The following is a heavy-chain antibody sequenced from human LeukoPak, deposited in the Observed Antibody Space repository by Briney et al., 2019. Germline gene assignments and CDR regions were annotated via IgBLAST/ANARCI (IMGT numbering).Heavy chain of an antibody. Sequence: GGSLRLSCAASGFTVSSNYMSWVRQAPGKGLEWVSVIYSGGSTYYADSVKGRFTISRDNSKNTLYLQMNSLRAEDTAVYYCARLVGDRTIYDYWGQGTLVTVSS. CDR3: ARLVGDRTIYDY. CDR1: GFTVSSNY. CDR2: IYSGGST. D-gene: IGHD1-26*01. J-gene: IGHJ4*02. V-gene: IGHV3-53*01.